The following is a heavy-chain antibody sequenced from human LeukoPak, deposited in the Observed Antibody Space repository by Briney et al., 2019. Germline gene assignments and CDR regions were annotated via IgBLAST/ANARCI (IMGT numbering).Heavy chain of an antibody. CDR2: ISGSGGNT. CDR3: AKGQTNYFDSGGYYRGGAFDI. D-gene: IGHD3-22*01. V-gene: IGHV3-23*01. Sequence: GGSLRLSCAASGFTFSSCAMSWVRQAPGKGLEWVSVISGSGGNTYYADSVKGRFTISRDNSKNTLNLQMNSLRAEDTAVYYCAKGQTNYFDSGGYYRGGAFDIWGQGTMVTVSS. CDR1: GFTFSSCA. J-gene: IGHJ3*02.